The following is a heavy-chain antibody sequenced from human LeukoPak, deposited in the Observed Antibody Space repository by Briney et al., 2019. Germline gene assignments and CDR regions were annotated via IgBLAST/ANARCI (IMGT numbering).Heavy chain of an antibody. CDR3: ARAKYYDFWCAYYPDY. V-gene: IGHV3-7*01. D-gene: IGHD3-3*01. CDR2: IKQDGSEK. Sequence: GGSLRLSCAVSGFTFSSYWMSWVRQAPGKGLEWVANIKQDGSEKYYVDSVRGRFTISRDNAKNSLYLQMNSLRAADTAVYYCARAKYYDFWCAYYPDYWGQGTLVTVSS. CDR1: GFTFSSYW. J-gene: IGHJ4*02.